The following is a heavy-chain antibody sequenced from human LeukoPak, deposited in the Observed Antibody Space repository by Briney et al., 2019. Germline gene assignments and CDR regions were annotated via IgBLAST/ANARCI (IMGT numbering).Heavy chain of an antibody. CDR2: LHSGGST. V-gene: IGHV3-53*01. Sequence: GGSLRLSCAASGFIVSNNYMSWVRQAPGKGLEWVSVLHSGGSTYYADSVRGRFTISRDNSKNTVYLQMNRLRAEDTAVYYCAREASGSYFHHWGQGTLVTVSS. CDR1: GFIVSNNY. CDR3: AREASGSYFHH. J-gene: IGHJ1*01. D-gene: IGHD1-26*01.